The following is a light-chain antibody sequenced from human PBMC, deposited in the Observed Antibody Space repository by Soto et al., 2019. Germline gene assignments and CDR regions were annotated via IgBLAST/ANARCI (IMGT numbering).Light chain of an antibody. V-gene: IGKV1-5*01. CDR2: DAS. Sequence: DIQMTQSPSTLSASVGDRVTITCRASQNIGSSLAWYQHRPGKAPKLLIFDASTLQTGVPSRFSGSGVGTEFNLTITGLQPDDFATYYCQQHNDYSAVTFGQGTKLEIK. CDR1: QNIGSS. CDR3: QQHNDYSAVT. J-gene: IGKJ2*01.